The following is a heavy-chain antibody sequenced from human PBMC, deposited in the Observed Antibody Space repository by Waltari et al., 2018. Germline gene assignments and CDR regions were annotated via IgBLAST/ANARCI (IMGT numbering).Heavy chain of an antibody. V-gene: IGHV1-2*02. CDR2: INPNSGGT. CDR3: ARSACSSTSCRLDY. J-gene: IGHJ4*02. D-gene: IGHD2-2*01. CDR1: TGYY. Sequence: TGYYMHWVRQAPGQGLEWMGWINPNSGGTNYAQKFQGRVTMTRDTSISTAYMELSRLRSDDTAVYYCARSACSSTSCRLDYWGQGTLVTVSS.